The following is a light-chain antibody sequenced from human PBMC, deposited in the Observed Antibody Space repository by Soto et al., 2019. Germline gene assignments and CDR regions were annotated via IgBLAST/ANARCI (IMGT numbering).Light chain of an antibody. Sequence: EIVMTQSPATLSVSPGDRATLSCRASQSVSRKLAWYQQKPGQAPRLLIYGASTRATGIPARFSGSGSGTEFTLTISSLQSEDFAVYYCQQYNNWFSITFGQGTRLEIK. CDR2: GAS. CDR1: QSVSRK. CDR3: QQYNNWFSIT. V-gene: IGKV3-15*01. J-gene: IGKJ5*01.